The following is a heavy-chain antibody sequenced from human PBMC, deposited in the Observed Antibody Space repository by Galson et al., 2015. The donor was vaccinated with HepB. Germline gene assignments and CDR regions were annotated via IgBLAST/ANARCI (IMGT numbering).Heavy chain of an antibody. CDR1: GYTFTSYA. CDR3: ARDIVGATPYYFDY. CDR2: INAGNGNT. D-gene: IGHD1-26*01. V-gene: IGHV1-3*01. Sequence: SVKVSCKASGYTFTSYAMHWVRQAPGQRLEWMGWINAGNGNTKYSQKFQGRVTITRDTSASTAYMELSSLRSEDAAVYYCARDIVGATPYYFDYWGQGTLVTVSS. J-gene: IGHJ4*02.